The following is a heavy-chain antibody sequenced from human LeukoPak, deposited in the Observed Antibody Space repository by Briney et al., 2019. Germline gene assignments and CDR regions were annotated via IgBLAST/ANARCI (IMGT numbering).Heavy chain of an antibody. D-gene: IGHD3-16*01. CDR3: AKLFYYNWGSYSGGGDY. CDR1: GYTFTNYY. V-gene: IGHV1-46*01. Sequence: ASVKVSCEASGYTFTNYYIHWLRQAPGQGLEWMGIINPTDGGTTYAQKFQGRVTMTRDTSTSTVYIDLSSLRPEDTALYYCAKLFYYNWGSYSGGGDYWGQGTLVTVSS. CDR2: INPTDGGT. J-gene: IGHJ4*02.